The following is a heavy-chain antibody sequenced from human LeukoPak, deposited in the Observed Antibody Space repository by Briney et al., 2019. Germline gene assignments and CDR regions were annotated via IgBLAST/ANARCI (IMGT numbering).Heavy chain of an antibody. J-gene: IGHJ4*02. CDR3: AKVEDYDSSGYHY. Sequence: PGGSLRLSCAASGFTFSSYGMSWVRQAPGKGLEWVSAISGSGASTYYADSVKGRFTISRDNSKNTLYLQMNSLRAEDTAVYYCAKVEDYDSSGYHYWGQGTLVTVSS. D-gene: IGHD3-22*01. CDR2: ISGSGAST. V-gene: IGHV3-23*01. CDR1: GFTFSSYG.